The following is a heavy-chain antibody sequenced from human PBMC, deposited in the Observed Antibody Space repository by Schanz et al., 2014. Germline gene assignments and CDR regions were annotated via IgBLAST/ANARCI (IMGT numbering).Heavy chain of an antibody. CDR1: GFTFSDSW. CDR3: AKDMHKDYGGKPQAFDI. CDR2: TSNDGSFT. D-gene: IGHD4-17*01. V-gene: IGHV3-74*01. Sequence: EVQLVESEGGLVQPGGSLRLSCAASGFTFSDSWMHWVRQAPGKGLVWVSRTSNDGSFTTFADSVKGRFTISRDNSKNTLDLQMNSLRDEDTALYYCAKDMHKDYGGKPQAFDIWGQGTMVTVSS. J-gene: IGHJ3*02.